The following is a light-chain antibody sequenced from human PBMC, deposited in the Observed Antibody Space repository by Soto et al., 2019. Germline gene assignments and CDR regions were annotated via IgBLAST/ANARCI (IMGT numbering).Light chain of an antibody. CDR1: QDIRNY. V-gene: IGKV1-17*01. CDR3: LQHNSFPYS. Sequence: DIQMTQSPSSLSASVGDRVTIICRASQDIRNYLGWFQQKPGKAPKRLIYAASSLESGAPSRFSGSGSGTEFTLTISSLQPEDFASYYCLQHNSFPYSFGQGTELETK. CDR2: AAS. J-gene: IGKJ2*03.